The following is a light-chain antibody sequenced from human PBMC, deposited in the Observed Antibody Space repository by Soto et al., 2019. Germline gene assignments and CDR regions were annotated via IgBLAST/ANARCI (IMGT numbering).Light chain of an antibody. V-gene: IGKV3-20*01. CDR3: QHYGSSSWT. CDR1: QSISNY. J-gene: IGKJ1*01. CDR2: GAS. Sequence: EIVLTQSPATLSLSPGERATLSCRANQSISNYLAWYQQKPGQAPRLLIYGASSRATGIPDRFSGSGSGTDFTLTISRLEPEDFAVYYCQHYGSSSWTFGQGTKV.